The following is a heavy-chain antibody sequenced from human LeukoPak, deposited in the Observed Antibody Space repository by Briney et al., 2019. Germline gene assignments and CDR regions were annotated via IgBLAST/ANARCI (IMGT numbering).Heavy chain of an antibody. D-gene: IGHD4-23*01. CDR1: GFTFSIYA. CDR2: ITATTRST. J-gene: IGHJ3*01. Sequence: GSLRLSCAGSGFTFSIYAMHWVRQAPGKGLEWVSTITATTRSTSYADSVKGRFTISRDNSKRTLYLQMNSLRVEDTAMYYCAKDPNGDYVGAFDFWGQGTLVSVSS. CDR3: AKDPNGDYVGAFDF. V-gene: IGHV3-23*01.